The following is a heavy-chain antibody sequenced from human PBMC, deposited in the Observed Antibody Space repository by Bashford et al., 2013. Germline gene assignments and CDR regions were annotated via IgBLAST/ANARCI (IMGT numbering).Heavy chain of an antibody. CDR2: IYYTGNT. CDR3: ARFGGSQPNFDY. CDR1: GGSINNDIYY. J-gene: IGHJ4*02. Sequence: SETLSLTCTVSGGSINNDIYYWGWIRQPPGKGLEWIGSIYYTGNTYFNPSLKSRVTISIDTSKNQFSLKLSSVTAADTAVYYCARFGGSQPNFDYWGQGTLVTVSS. V-gene: IGHV4-39*01. D-gene: IGHD3-16*01.